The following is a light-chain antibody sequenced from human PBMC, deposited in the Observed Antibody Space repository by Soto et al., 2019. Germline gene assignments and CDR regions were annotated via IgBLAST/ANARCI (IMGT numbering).Light chain of an antibody. CDR2: WAS. V-gene: IGKV4-1*01. CDR3: QQYSSTPRT. Sequence: DIVMTQSPDYLAVSLGERSTINCKSSQSVFCSSNNRNCLAWYQQKPGQPPKLLIYWASTRESGVPDRFSGSGSGTDFTLTISSLQAEDVAVYYCQQYSSTPRTFGQGTKVEIK. CDR1: QSVFCSSNNRNC. J-gene: IGKJ1*01.